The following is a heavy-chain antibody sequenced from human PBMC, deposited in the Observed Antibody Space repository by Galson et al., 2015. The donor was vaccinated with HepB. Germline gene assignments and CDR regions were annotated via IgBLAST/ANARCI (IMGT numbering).Heavy chain of an antibody. J-gene: IGHJ4*02. D-gene: IGHD3-22*01. CDR3: AKVWFCVRGSGCYYADY. CDR2: ISGGGGDK. V-gene: IGHV3-23*01. CDR1: GFTFSSYW. Sequence: SLRLSCAASGFTFSSYWMSWVRQAPGKGLEWVATISGGGGDKYYADSVKGRFTISRDNSKNTLYLQMNSLRAEDTAVYYCAKVWFCVRGSGCYYADYWGQRTLVTVSS.